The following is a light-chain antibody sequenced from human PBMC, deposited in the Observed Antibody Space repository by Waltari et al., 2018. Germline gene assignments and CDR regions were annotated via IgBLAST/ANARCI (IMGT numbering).Light chain of an antibody. CDR2: GTS. CDR3: QHYNNWPPVYT. V-gene: IGKV3-15*01. CDR1: QGISSN. J-gene: IGKJ2*01. Sequence: MVMTQSPATLSLSPGDRATLSCRATQGISSNLAWYQHRPGQAPRPPMYGTSTRATGIPARFSGSGSGTEFTLTISSLQSEDSAVYYCQHYNNWPPVYTFGRGTNLEIK.